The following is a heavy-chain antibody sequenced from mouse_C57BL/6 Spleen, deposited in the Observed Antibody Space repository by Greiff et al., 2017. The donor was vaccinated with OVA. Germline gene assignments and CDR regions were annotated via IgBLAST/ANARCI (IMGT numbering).Heavy chain of an antibody. CDR1: GFTFSDYY. V-gene: IGHV5-16*01. Sequence: EVQRVESEGGLVQPGSSMKLSCTASGFTFSDYYMAWVRQVPEKGLEWVADINYDGSSTYYLDSLKSRFIISRDNAKNILYLQMSSLKSEDTATYYCAREATVVEYYFDYWGQGTTLTVSS. J-gene: IGHJ2*01. D-gene: IGHD1-1*01. CDR2: INYDGSST. CDR3: AREATVVEYYFDY.